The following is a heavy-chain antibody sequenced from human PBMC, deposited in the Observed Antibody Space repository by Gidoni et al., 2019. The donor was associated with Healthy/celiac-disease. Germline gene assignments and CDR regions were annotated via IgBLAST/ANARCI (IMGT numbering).Heavy chain of an antibody. J-gene: IGHJ5*02. CDR3: AKGGDTRRQLWPLDWFDP. V-gene: IGHV3-33*06. D-gene: IGHD5-18*01. CDR2: KGYDGSNK. Sequence: QVQLVESGGGLVQPGRSLRLSCAASGFTFSSNGMPWVRQAPGKGLEWVAVKGYDGSNKYYANSVKGRFTITRDNTKNTLYLQMNSLRAEDTAVYYCAKGGDTRRQLWPLDWFDPWGQGTLVTVSS. CDR1: GFTFSSNG.